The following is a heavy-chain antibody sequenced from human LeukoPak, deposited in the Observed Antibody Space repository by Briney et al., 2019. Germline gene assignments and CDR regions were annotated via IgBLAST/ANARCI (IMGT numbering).Heavy chain of an antibody. J-gene: IGHJ4*02. CDR3: ARLEWQRTFDY. V-gene: IGHV4-39*01. CDR1: GGSISSGSYY. D-gene: IGHD3-3*01. CDR2: IYYSGST. Sequence: SETLSLTCTVSGGSISSGSYYWVWIRQPPGKGLEWIGSIYYSGSTYYNPSLKSRVTISVDTSKNQFSLKLSSVTAADTAVYYCARLEWQRTFDYWGQGTLVTVSS.